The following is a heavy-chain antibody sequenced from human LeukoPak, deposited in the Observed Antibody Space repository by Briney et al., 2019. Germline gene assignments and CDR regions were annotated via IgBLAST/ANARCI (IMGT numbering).Heavy chain of an antibody. V-gene: IGHV3-7*01. J-gene: IGHJ4*02. D-gene: IGHD2-21*01. CDR1: GFTFSSYW. CDR2: IKQDGSEK. Sequence: GGSLRLSCAASGFTFSSYWMSWVRQAPGKGLEWVANIKQDGSEKYYVDPVKSRFTISRDNAKNSLYLQMNSLRAEDTAVCYCARDPNVVWYGDYWGQGTLVTVSS. CDR3: ARDPNVVWYGDY.